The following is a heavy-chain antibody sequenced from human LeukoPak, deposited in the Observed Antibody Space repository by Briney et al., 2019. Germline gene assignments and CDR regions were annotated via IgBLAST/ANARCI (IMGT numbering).Heavy chain of an antibody. CDR1: GGSFSGYY. V-gene: IGHV4-34*01. Sequence: SETLSLTCAVYGGSFSGYYWSWIPQPPGKGLEWSGEFNQSGSTNYNPSLKSRVTISVDTSKKQFSLRLSPVTAADTAVYYCAAGCSSTSCYWYYYTDVWGKGTTVTVSS. CDR3: AAGCSSTSCYWYYYTDV. D-gene: IGHD2-2*01. CDR2: FNQSGST. J-gene: IGHJ6*03.